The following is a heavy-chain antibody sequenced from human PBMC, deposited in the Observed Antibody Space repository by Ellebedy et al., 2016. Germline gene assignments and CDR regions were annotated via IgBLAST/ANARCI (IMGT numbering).Heavy chain of an antibody. CDR3: ARDGAKREIDY. Sequence: GESLKISCVASEFALQNYGMHRVRQAPGKGLEWVGMSRPEGRDHFYADSVKGRITFSRDNSKNTVYLELTSLRAEDTAVYYCARDGAKREIDYWGQGTLVTVSS. J-gene: IGHJ4*02. CDR2: SRPEGRDH. CDR1: EFALQNYG. V-gene: IGHV3-33*01. D-gene: IGHD1-26*01.